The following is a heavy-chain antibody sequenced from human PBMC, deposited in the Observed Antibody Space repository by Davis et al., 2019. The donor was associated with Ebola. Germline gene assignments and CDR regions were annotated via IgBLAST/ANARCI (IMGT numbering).Heavy chain of an antibody. J-gene: IGHJ4*02. CDR3: ARGPSMVPGLIID. CDR1: GYTFTSYA. V-gene: IGHV1-3*01. D-gene: IGHD3-10*01. CDR2: INAGNGNT. Sequence: AASVKVSCKASGYTFTSYAMHWVRQAPGQRLEWMGWINAGNGNTKYSQKFQGGVTITSDTSASTAYMELSSLRSEDTAVYYCARGPSMVPGLIIDWGQGTLVTVSS.